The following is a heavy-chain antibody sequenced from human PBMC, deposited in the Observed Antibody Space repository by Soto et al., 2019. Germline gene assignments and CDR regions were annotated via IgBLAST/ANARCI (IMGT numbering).Heavy chain of an antibody. V-gene: IGHV1-8*01. CDR3: ARFSCFDLLSRWVPNYYYYYYMDV. CDR1: GYTFTSYD. J-gene: IGHJ6*03. CDR2: MNPNSGNT. Sequence: ASVKVSCKASGYTFTSYDINWVRQATGQGLEWMGWMNPNSGNTGYAQKFQGRVTMTRNTSISTAYMELSSLRSEDTAVYYCARFSCFDLLSRWVPNYYYYYYMDVWGKGTTVTVSS. D-gene: IGHD5-12*01.